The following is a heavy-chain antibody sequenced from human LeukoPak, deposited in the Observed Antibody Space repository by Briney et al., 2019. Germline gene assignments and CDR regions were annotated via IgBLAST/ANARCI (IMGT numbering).Heavy chain of an antibody. CDR2: INPNDGST. CDR1: AYTFTVYH. Sequence: ASVKVSFKSSAYTFTVYHINWVRQAPGQGHELMGIINPNDGSTNYAQRFQGRVTMTRDRSTSTVYMELSSLRSEDTAVYYYARGTQIDSSVYYAGHFDYWGQGTLVTVSS. D-gene: IGHD3-22*01. CDR3: ARGTQIDSSVYYAGHFDY. J-gene: IGHJ4*02. V-gene: IGHV1-46*01.